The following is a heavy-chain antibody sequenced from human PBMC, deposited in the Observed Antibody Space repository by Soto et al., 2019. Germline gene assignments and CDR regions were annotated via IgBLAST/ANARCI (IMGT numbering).Heavy chain of an antibody. V-gene: IGHV4-59*01. Sequence: PSETLSLTCTVSGGSISSYYWSWIRQPPGKGLEWIGYIYYSGSTNYNPSLKSRVTISVDTSKNQFSLKLSSVTAADTAVYYCAREGGYSSSHYFDYWGQGTLVTVS. J-gene: IGHJ4*02. CDR2: IYYSGST. D-gene: IGHD6-13*01. CDR3: AREGGYSSSHYFDY. CDR1: GGSISSYY.